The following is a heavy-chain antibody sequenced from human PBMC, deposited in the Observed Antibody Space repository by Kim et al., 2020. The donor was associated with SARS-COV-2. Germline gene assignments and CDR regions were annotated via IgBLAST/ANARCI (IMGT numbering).Heavy chain of an antibody. CDR1: GFTFSSYG. D-gene: IGHD6-13*01. CDR3: ARGRGQQLSPPPYWYFDL. Sequence: GGSLRLSCAASGFTFSSYGMHWVRQAPGKGLEWVAVLWYDGSNKYYADSVKGRFTISRDNSKNTLYLQMNSLRAEDTAVYYCARGRGQQLSPPPYWYFDLWGRGTLVTVSS. V-gene: IGHV3-33*01. J-gene: IGHJ2*01. CDR2: LWYDGSNK.